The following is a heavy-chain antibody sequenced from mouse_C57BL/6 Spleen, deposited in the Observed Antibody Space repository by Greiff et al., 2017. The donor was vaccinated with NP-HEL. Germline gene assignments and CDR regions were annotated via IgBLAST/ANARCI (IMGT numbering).Heavy chain of an antibody. Sequence: VQVVESGPGLVAPSPSLSITCTVSGFSLTSYAISWVRQPPGQGLEWLGVIWTGGGTNYNSALKSRLSISNDNSKSQVFLKMNSLQTDDTARYYCARNYPSTVVATHYFDYWGQGTTLTVSS. CDR1: GFSLTSYA. D-gene: IGHD1-1*01. V-gene: IGHV2-9-1*01. CDR2: IWTGGGT. J-gene: IGHJ2*01. CDR3: ARNYPSTVVATHYFDY.